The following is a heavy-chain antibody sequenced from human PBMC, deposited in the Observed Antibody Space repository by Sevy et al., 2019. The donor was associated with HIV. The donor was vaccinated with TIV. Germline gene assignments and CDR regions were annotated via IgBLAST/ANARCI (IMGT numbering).Heavy chain of an antibody. CDR3: AKGFCSGGTCPRAYYYYGMDV. Sequence: GGSLRLSCAASEFTFSSYAMSWVRQAPGKGLEWVSSISGSGRYTYYADSVEGRFTISRDNSKNTLYVQMNSLRAEDTAVYYCAKGFCSGGTCPRAYYYYGMDVWGQGTTVTVSS. D-gene: IGHD2-15*01. J-gene: IGHJ6*02. V-gene: IGHV3-23*01. CDR1: EFTFSSYA. CDR2: ISGSGRYT.